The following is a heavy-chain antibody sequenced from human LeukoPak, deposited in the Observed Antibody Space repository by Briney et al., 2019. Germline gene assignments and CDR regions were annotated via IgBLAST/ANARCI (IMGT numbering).Heavy chain of an antibody. CDR2: IYYSGST. Sequence: SQTLSLTRTVSGGSISSGGYYWSWIRQHPGKGLEWIGYIYYSGSTYYNPSLKSRVTISVDTSKNQFSLKLSSVTAADTAVYYCARATYAPNWFDPWGQGTLVTVSS. D-gene: IGHD5-12*01. CDR1: GGSISSGGYY. J-gene: IGHJ5*02. V-gene: IGHV4-31*03. CDR3: ARATYAPNWFDP.